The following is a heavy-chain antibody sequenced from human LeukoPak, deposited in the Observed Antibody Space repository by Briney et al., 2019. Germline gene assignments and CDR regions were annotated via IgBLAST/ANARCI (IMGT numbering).Heavy chain of an antibody. CDR2: IKQDGSEK. D-gene: IGHD6-19*01. CDR1: GFTFSSYS. J-gene: IGHJ4*02. V-gene: IGHV3-7*01. Sequence: GGSLRLSCAASGFTFSSYSMNWVRQAPGKGLEWVANIKQDGSEKYYVDSVKGRFTISRDNAKNSLYLQMNSLRAEDTAVYYCARDSSGWDVPNYYFDYWGQGTLVTVSS. CDR3: ARDSSGWDVPNYYFDY.